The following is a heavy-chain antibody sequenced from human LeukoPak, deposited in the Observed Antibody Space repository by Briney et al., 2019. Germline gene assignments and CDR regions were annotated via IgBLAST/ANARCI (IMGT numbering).Heavy chain of an antibody. J-gene: IGHJ4*02. CDR1: GYTFTGYY. D-gene: IGHD1-26*01. CDR2: INPNSGGT. V-gene: IGHV1-2*02. Sequence: ASVKVSCKASGYTFTGYYMHWVRQAPGQGLEWMGWINPNSGGTNYAQKFQGRVTMTRGTSISTAYMELSRLRSDDTAVYYCARGPIVGATYRPIDYWGQGTLVTVSS. CDR3: ARGPIVGATYRPIDY.